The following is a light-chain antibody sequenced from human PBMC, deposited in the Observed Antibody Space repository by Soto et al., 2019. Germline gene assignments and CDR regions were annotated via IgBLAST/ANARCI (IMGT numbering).Light chain of an antibody. V-gene: IGKV3-11*01. CDR2: DAS. CDR1: QSVSSY. CDR3: QHRSKWPYT. Sequence: EIVLTQSPATLSLSPGERATLSCRASQSVSSYLAWYQQKPGQAPRLLIYDASSRATGIPARFSGSGSGTDFTLTISRLEPEDFAVYYCQHRSKWPYTFGQGTKLEI. J-gene: IGKJ2*01.